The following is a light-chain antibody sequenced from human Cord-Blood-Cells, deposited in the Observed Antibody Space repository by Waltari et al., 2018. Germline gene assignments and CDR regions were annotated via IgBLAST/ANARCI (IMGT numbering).Light chain of an antibody. Sequence: CTGTSSDVGGYNYVSWYQQHPGKAPKLMIYDVSNRPSGVSNRFSGSKSGNTASLTISGLQAEDEADYYCSSYTSSSTLVVFGGGTKLTVL. CDR2: DVS. V-gene: IGLV2-14*04. CDR1: SSDVGGYNY. J-gene: IGLJ2*01. CDR3: SSYTSSSTLVV.